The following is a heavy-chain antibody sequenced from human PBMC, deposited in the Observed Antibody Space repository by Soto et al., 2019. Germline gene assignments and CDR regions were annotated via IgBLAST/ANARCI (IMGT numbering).Heavy chain of an antibody. CDR2: IYYSGST. V-gene: IGHV4-39*01. J-gene: IGHJ4*02. D-gene: IGHD6-6*01. CDR1: GGSISSSSYY. Sequence: RSLTCTVSGGSISSSSYYWGWIRQPPGKGLEWIGSIYYSGSTYYNPSLKSRVTISVDTSKSQFSLKLSSVTAADTAVYYCARRSIAAPGAYYFDYWGRGTLVTVSS. CDR3: ARRSIAAPGAYYFDY.